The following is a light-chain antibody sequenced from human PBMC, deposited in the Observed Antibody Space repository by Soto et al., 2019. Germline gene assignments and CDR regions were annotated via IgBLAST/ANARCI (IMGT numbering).Light chain of an antibody. Sequence: QSALTQPASVSGSPGQSITISCTGTSSDVGTYNLVSWYQQHPGKTPKLIIYEASKRPSGVSSRFSGSKSGNTASLTISGLQPEDEADYYCCSYAGSSTPVVFGGGTQLTVL. J-gene: IGLJ2*01. V-gene: IGLV2-23*01. CDR3: CSYAGSSTPVV. CDR1: SSDVGTYNL. CDR2: EAS.